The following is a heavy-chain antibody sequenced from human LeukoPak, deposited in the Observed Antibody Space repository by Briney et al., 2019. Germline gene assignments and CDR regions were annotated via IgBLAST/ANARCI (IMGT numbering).Heavy chain of an antibody. CDR3: AKDGGAKAFDI. CDR1: GFTFSSYG. Sequence: GGSLRLSCAASGFTFSSYGMHWVRQAPGKGLEWVAVISYDGSNKYYADSVKGRFTISRDNSKNTLYLQMNSLRAEDTAVYYCAKDGGAKAFDIWGQGTMVTVSS. V-gene: IGHV3-30*18. CDR2: ISYDGSNK. J-gene: IGHJ3*02. D-gene: IGHD1-26*01.